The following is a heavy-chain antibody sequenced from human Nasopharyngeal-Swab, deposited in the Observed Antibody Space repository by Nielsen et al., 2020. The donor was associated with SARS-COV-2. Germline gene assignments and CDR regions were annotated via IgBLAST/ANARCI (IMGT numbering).Heavy chain of an antibody. D-gene: IGHD3-16*01. J-gene: IGHJ4*02. CDR1: GWSFSDYY. CDR2: IVHSGST. Sequence: SETLSLTFAVYGWSFSDYYWSWIRQPPGKGLEWIGEIVHSGSTSYNPSLESRVTMSVDTSKNQFSLKLSSVTAADTAVYYCARGNISARLGLWGQGTLVTVSS. V-gene: IGHV4-34*01. CDR3: ARGNISARLGL.